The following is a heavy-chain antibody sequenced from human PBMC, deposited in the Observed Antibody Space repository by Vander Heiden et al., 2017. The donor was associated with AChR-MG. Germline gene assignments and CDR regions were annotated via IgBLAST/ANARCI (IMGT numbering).Heavy chain of an antibody. V-gene: IGHV4-59*01. CDR2: IYYSGST. Sequence: QVQLQESGPGLVKPSETLSLTCTVSGGSISSYYWSWIRQPPGKGLEWIGYIYYSGSTNYNPSLKSRVTISVDTSKKQFSLKLSSVTAADTAVYYCARASERINYFDYWGQGTLVTVSS. J-gene: IGHJ4*02. D-gene: IGHD1-1*01. CDR1: GGSISSYY. CDR3: ARASERINYFDY.